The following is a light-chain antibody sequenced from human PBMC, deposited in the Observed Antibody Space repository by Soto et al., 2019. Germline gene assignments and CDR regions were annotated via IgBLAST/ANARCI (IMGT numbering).Light chain of an antibody. J-gene: IGKJ1*01. CDR2: GAS. CDR1: QSVSSN. Sequence: EIVLTQSPVTLSLSPGERATLSCRASQSVSSNLAWYQQKPGQAPRLLIYGASNRATGIPDRFSGSGSGTDFTLTISRLEPEDFAVYYCQQYGSSGTFGQGTKV. CDR3: QQYGSSGT. V-gene: IGKV3-20*01.